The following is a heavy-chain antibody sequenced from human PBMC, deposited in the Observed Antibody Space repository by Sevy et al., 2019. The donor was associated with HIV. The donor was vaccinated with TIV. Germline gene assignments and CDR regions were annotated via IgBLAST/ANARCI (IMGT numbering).Heavy chain of an antibody. Sequence: GGSLRLSCAASGFTFAKYSMSWVRQAPGKGLEWVSTFSFGCGRINYADSVKGGFTISREDSKNTLFLQMNSLRAEDTATYFCAREGCTQPHDYWGQGTLVTVSS. CDR1: GFTFAKYS. CDR2: FSFGCGRI. V-gene: IGHV3-23*01. CDR3: AREGCTQPHDY. D-gene: IGHD2-8*01. J-gene: IGHJ4*02.